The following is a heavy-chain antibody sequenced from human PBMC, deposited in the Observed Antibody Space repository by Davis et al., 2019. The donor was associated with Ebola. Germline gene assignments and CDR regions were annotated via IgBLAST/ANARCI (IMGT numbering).Heavy chain of an antibody. J-gene: IGHJ4*02. V-gene: IGHV5-51*01. CDR3: ARRLGILGDTDYFDY. CDR2: IYPDDSDT. D-gene: IGHD1-26*01. CDR1: GYRFTRYW. Sequence: GGSLRLSCKGSGYRFTRYWIGWVRQMPGRGLQWMGIIYPDDSDTTYSPSLQGQITISADRSISTAYLQWSSLKASDTAMYYCARRLGILGDTDYFDYWGQGTLVTVSS.